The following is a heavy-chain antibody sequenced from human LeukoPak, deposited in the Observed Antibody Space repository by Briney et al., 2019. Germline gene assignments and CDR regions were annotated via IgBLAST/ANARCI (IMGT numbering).Heavy chain of an antibody. J-gene: IGHJ6*03. V-gene: IGHV3-30*02. CDR1: GFTFSSYS. CDR3: AKDSALYYIDV. CDR2: IRYNGNNQ. D-gene: IGHD3-10*01. Sequence: GGSLRLSCAASGFTFSSYSMNWVRQAPGKGLEWVAFIRYNGNNQYYADSVKGRFTISRDNSKNTLYLQMNSLKGDDTAVYYCAKDSALYYIDVWGKGTTVIISS.